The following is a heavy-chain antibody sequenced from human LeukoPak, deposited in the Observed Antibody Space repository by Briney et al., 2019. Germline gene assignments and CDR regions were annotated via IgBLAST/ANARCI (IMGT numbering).Heavy chain of an antibody. Sequence: QPGGSLRLSCAASGFTFSSYSMNWVRQAPGKGLEWVSSISSSSSYIYYADSVKGRFTISRDNAKNSLYLQMNSLRAEDTAVYYCARDKHTVGDAFDIWGQGTMVTVSS. J-gene: IGHJ3*02. V-gene: IGHV3-21*01. D-gene: IGHD2-21*01. CDR1: GFTFSSYS. CDR2: ISSSSSYI. CDR3: ARDKHTVGDAFDI.